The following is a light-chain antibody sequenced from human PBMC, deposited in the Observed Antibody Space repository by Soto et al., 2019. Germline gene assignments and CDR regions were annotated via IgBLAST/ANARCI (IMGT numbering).Light chain of an antibody. Sequence: QSVLTQPASVSGSPRQSITIPCTGASSDVGGYTYVSWYQQHPGKAPKLMIYEVNNRPSGVSNRFSGSKSGNTASLTISGLRAEDEADYYCSSYTSSSTLYVFGTGTKVTVL. CDR2: EVN. J-gene: IGLJ1*01. CDR3: SSYTSSSTLYV. V-gene: IGLV2-14*01. CDR1: SSDVGGYTY.